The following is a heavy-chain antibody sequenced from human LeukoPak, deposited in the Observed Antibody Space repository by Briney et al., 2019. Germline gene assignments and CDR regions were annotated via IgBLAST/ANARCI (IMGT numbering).Heavy chain of an antibody. V-gene: IGHV1-8*01. D-gene: IGHD6-19*01. CDR3: ARRAVAAPDAFDI. CDR1: GYTFTSYD. J-gene: IGHJ3*02. Sequence: ASVKVSCKASGYTFTSYDINWVRQATGQGLEWMGWMNPNSGNTGYAQKFQGRVTMTRNTSISTAYMELSSLRSEDTAVYYCARRAVAAPDAFDIWGQGTMVTVSS. CDR2: MNPNSGNT.